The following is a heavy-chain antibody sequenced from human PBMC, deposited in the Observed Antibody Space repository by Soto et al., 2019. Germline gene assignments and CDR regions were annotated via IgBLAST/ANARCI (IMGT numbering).Heavy chain of an antibody. CDR3: AKVGNSDETDVYGYFHR. D-gene: IGHD1-26*01. Sequence: EVQLLESGGALVQPGGSLRLSCAASGFTFSNYAMTWVRQAPGKGLEWVSAITGSGGYTNYVDSVKGRFTISRDNSKNTLSLQLNSLQAVDTALYSCAKVGNSDETDVYGYFHRWGRGTLVNVSS. V-gene: IGHV3-23*01. J-gene: IGHJ2*01. CDR2: ITGSGGYT. CDR1: GFTFSNYA.